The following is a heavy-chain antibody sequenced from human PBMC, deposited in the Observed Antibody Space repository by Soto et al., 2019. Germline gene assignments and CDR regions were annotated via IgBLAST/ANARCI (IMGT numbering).Heavy chain of an antibody. D-gene: IGHD6-13*01. CDR3: AKDSHQQLVSDY. CDR1: GFTFSSYA. CDR2: ISGSGGST. J-gene: IGHJ4*02. Sequence: GGSLRLSCAASGFTFSSYAMSWIRQAPGKGLEWVSAISGSGGSTYYADSVKGRFTISRDNSKNTLYLQMNSLRAEDTAVYYCAKDSHQQLVSDYWGQGTLVTVSS. V-gene: IGHV3-23*01.